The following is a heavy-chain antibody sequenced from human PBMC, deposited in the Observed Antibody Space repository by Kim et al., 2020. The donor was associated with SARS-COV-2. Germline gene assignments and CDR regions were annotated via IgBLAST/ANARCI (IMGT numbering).Heavy chain of an antibody. V-gene: IGHV3-23*01. J-gene: IGHJ6*02. Sequence: DSVKGRYTISRDNSKNTLYLKMNSLRAEDTAVYYCAKGRSPGLYYYGMDVWGQGTTVTVSS. CDR3: AKGRSPGLYYYGMDV.